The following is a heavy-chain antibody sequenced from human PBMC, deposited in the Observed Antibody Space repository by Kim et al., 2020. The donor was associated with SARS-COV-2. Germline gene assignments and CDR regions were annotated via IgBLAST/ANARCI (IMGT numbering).Heavy chain of an antibody. D-gene: IGHD2-2*01. CDR2: ISWDGGST. V-gene: IGHV3-43*01. J-gene: IGHJ6*02. Sequence: GGSLRLSCAASGFTFDDYTMHWVRQAPGKGLEWVSLISWDGGSTYYADSVKGRFTISRDNSKNSLYLQMNSLRTEDTALYYCAKDIIPAAAPYYYGMDVWGQGTTVTVSS. CDR3: AKDIIPAAAPYYYGMDV. CDR1: GFTFDDYT.